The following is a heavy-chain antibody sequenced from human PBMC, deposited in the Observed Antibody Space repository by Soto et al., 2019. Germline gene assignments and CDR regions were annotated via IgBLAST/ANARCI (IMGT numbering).Heavy chain of an antibody. Sequence: QVQLVQSGAEVKKPGASVKVSCKNSGYTFRNYGLSWVRQAHGQGLEWIGGVGAYSVLIYYAQRLQGRVTITTDISTTTAYMEVSRLTSADTAVYYSSRVEEGMDVWGQGTRVTVS. V-gene: IGHV1-18*01. CDR3: SRVEEGMDV. J-gene: IGHJ6*02. CDR1: GYTFRNYG. CDR2: VGAYSVLI.